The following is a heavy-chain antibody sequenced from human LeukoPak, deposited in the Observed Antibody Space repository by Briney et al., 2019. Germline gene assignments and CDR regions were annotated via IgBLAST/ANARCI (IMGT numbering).Heavy chain of an antibody. D-gene: IGHD3-3*01. CDR3: ARGRFLEGPMDV. CDR1: GGTFSSYA. V-gene: IGHV1-69*05. Sequence: SVKVSCKASGGTFSSYAISWVRQAPGQGLEWMGGIIPIFGTANYAQKFQGRVTITTDESTSTAYMELNSLRSEDTAVYYCARGRFLEGPMDVGGKGTTVTVSS. J-gene: IGHJ6*03. CDR2: IIPIFGTA.